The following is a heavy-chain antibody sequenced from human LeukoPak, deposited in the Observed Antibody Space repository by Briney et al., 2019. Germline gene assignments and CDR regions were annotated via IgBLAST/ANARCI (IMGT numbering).Heavy chain of an antibody. J-gene: IGHJ4*02. D-gene: IGHD3-10*01. CDR1: GFTFSNYE. V-gene: IGHV3-48*03. CDR3: ARGRGSGRWLDY. CDR2: ISSSGGTT. Sequence: GGSLRLSCAASGFTFSNYEMNWVRQAPGKGLEWLSYISSSGGTTYYADSVKGRFTISRDNAKNSLYLQMNSLRDEDTAVYYCARGRGSGRWLDYWGQGNLVTVSS.